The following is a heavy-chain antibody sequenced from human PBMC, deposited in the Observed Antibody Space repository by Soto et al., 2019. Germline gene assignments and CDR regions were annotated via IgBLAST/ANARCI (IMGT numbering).Heavy chain of an antibody. Sequence: QVQLVQSGAEVKKPGSSVKVSCKASGGTFSSYAISWVRQAPGQGLKWMGGIIPIFGTANYAQKFQGRVTITADKSTSTAYMELSSLRSEDTAVYYCAREGYSYGYIYYGMDVWGQGTTVTVSS. D-gene: IGHD5-18*01. CDR1: GGTFSSYA. V-gene: IGHV1-69*06. CDR3: AREGYSYGYIYYGMDV. J-gene: IGHJ6*02. CDR2: IIPIFGTA.